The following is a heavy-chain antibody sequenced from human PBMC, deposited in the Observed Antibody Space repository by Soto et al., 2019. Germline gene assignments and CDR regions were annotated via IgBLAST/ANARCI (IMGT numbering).Heavy chain of an antibody. J-gene: IGHJ5*02. Sequence: QVQLQESGPGLVKPSQTLSLTCTVSGGSISSGGYYWSWIRQHPGKGLEWIGYIYYSGSTYYNPSLKSRVTITVGTSKNPFSLKPSTVTAADTAVYYCARDESGLESGAASFDPWGQGTLVTVSS. D-gene: IGHD3-3*01. V-gene: IGHV4-31*03. CDR3: ARDESGLESGAASFDP. CDR2: IYYSGST. CDR1: GGSISSGGYY.